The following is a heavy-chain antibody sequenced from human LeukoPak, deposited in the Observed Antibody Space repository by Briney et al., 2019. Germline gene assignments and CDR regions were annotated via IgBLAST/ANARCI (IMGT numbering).Heavy chain of an antibody. CDR2: ISYDGSNT. CDR1: GFTFNSYG. CDR3: ADSSGYYWLRY. D-gene: IGHD3-22*01. J-gene: IGHJ4*02. Sequence: GGSLRLSCAASGFTFNSYGMHWVRQAPGKGLEWLAFISYDGSNTYHADSVKGRFTVSRDDSKSTLYLQMNSLRADDTAVYYCADSSGYYWLRYWGQGTLVTVSS. V-gene: IGHV3-30*02.